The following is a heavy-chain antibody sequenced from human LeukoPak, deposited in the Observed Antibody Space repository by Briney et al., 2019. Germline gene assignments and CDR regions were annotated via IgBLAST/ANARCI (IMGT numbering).Heavy chain of an antibody. Sequence: ASVKLSCKASRDTFSSYAIYWVRQAPGQRLEWMAWIIAANGKTKYSRKFQGRVSITTDTSARTAYMELRSLGSEDTAIYYCVRSKDFPFFDAWGQGTLVTVSS. CDR3: VRSKDFPFFDA. CDR2: IIAANGKT. J-gene: IGHJ4*02. V-gene: IGHV1-3*01. CDR1: RDTFSSYA. D-gene: IGHD5/OR15-5a*01.